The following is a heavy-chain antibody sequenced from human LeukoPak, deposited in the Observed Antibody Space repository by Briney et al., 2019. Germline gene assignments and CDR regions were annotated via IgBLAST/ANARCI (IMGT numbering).Heavy chain of an antibody. V-gene: IGHV1-18*01. D-gene: IGHD3-22*01. Sequence: ASVKVTCKSSSCTFNGYGISRVGRARGKELEWMGWISAYNDKRSYAQKLQGRVTMPTDTSTSTAYMELRSLRSDETAVYYCARDPGYYDSSGSPSYYFDYWGQGALVTVSS. CDR3: ARDPGYYDSSGSPSYYFDY. J-gene: IGHJ4*02. CDR2: ISAYNDKR. CDR1: SCTFNGYG.